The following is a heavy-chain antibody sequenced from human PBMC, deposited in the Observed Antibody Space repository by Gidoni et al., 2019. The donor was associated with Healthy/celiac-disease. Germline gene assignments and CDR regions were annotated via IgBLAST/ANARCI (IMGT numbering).Heavy chain of an antibody. V-gene: IGHV3-30*03. CDR2: ISYDGSNK. CDR3: ARDYDFWSGYSQDYAIDY. J-gene: IGHJ4*02. D-gene: IGHD3-3*01. CDR1: GFTFSSSG. Sequence: QVQLVESGGGVVQPGRSLRLSCASSGFTFSSSGRHWVRQAPGKGLEWVAVISYDGSNKYYADSVKGRFTISRDNSKNTLYLQMNSLRAEDTAVYYCARDYDFWSGYSQDYAIDYWGQGTLVTVSS.